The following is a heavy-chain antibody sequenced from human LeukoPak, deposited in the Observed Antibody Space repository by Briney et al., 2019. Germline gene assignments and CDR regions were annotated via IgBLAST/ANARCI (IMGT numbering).Heavy chain of an antibody. CDR3: ARNVFWSGYSLFAY. CDR1: GGSISSHY. D-gene: IGHD3-3*01. CDR2: IYYSGST. Sequence: PSETLSLTCTVSGGSISSHYWSWIRQPPGKGLEWIGYIYYSGSTNYNPSLKSRVIISVDTSKNQFSLKLSSVTAADTAVYYCARNVFWSGYSLFAYGGQGPRVPVS. V-gene: IGHV4-59*11. J-gene: IGHJ4*02.